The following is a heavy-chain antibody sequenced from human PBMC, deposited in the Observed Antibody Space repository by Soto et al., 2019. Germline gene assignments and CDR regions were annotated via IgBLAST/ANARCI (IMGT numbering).Heavy chain of an antibody. CDR2: IYTSGST. CDR1: GGSISSYY. J-gene: IGHJ5*02. Sequence: PSETLSLTCTVSGGSISSYYWSWIRQPAGKGLEWIGRIYTSGSTNYNPPLKSRVTMSVDTSKNQFSLKLSSVTAADTAVYYCARDRVRGANRFDPWGQGTLVTVSS. D-gene: IGHD3-10*01. CDR3: ARDRVRGANRFDP. V-gene: IGHV4-4*07.